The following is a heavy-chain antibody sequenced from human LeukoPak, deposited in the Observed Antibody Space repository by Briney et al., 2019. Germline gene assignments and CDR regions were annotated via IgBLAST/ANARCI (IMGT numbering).Heavy chain of an antibody. J-gene: IGHJ4*02. D-gene: IGHD5-18*01. V-gene: IGHV3-9*01. CDR2: ISWNSGSI. Sequence: GGSLRLSCAASGFTFDDYAMHWVRRAPGKGLEWVSGISWNSGSIGYADSVKGRFTISRDNAKNSLYLQMNSLRAEDTALYYCAKDAKDTAMGFYYFDYWGQGTLVTVSS. CDR1: GFTFDDYA. CDR3: AKDAKDTAMGFYYFDY.